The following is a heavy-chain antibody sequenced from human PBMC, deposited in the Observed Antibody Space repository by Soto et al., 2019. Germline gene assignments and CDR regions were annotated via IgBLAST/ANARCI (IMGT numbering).Heavy chain of an antibody. CDR2: INAGNGNT. CDR3: ASEAIAAAAVYGMDV. Sequence: QVQLVQSGAEEKKPGASVKVSCKASGYTFTSYVMHWVRQAPGQRLEWMGWINAGNGNTKYSQKFQGRVTITRDTTASTAYMKLSSLRSEDTAVYYCASEAIAAAAVYGMDVWGQGTTVTVSS. D-gene: IGHD6-13*01. J-gene: IGHJ6*02. CDR1: GYTFTSYV. V-gene: IGHV1-3*05.